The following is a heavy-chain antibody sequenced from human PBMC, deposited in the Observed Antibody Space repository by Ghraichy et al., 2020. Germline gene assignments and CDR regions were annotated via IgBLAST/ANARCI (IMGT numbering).Heavy chain of an antibody. J-gene: IGHJ4*02. Sequence: GGSLRLSCAASGFTFEDYAMHWVRQAPGKSLEWVSLIFGDGGSTYYADSVKGRFTISRDNRKNSLYLQMNSLRTEDTALYYCAKVTYYFDSPLEYWGQGTLVTVSS. CDR3: AKVTYYFDSPLEY. V-gene: IGHV3-43*02. CDR2: IFGDGGST. CDR1: GFTFEDYA. D-gene: IGHD3-22*01.